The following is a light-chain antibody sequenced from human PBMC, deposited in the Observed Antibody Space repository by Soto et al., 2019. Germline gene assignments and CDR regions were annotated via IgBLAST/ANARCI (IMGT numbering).Light chain of an antibody. CDR2: GAS. CDR1: QSFSSSY. Sequence: EIVLTQSPGTLALSPGERVTLSCRASQSFSSSYLAWYQQKPGQATRLFIYGASNRAIGIPDRFSGSGSGTDFTLTISGLEPEDFAVYYCQQYYRAPFTCGPGTKVHVK. J-gene: IGKJ3*01. V-gene: IGKV3-20*01. CDR3: QQYYRAPFT.